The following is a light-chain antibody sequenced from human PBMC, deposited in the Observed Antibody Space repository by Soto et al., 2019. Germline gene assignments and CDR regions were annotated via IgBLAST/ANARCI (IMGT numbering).Light chain of an antibody. J-gene: IGKJ4*01. CDR2: DAS. Sequence: EIVLTQAPATLSLSPGERATLSSRASQSVSSYLAWYQQKPGQAPRLLIYDASNSDTGIPARFRGSGSGTGFSLTISSVGPEDVAVYYCQRRSNWPRTFGGGTKGEIK. V-gene: IGKV3-11*01. CDR1: QSVSSY. CDR3: QRRSNWPRT.